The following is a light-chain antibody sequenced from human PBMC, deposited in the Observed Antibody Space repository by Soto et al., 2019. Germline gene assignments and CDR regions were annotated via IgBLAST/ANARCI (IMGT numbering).Light chain of an antibody. CDR1: QSVGSY. J-gene: IGKJ5*01. CDR2: DAS. V-gene: IGKV3-11*01. Sequence: EIVLTQSPATLSLSPGERATLSCRASQSVGSYLAWYQQKHGQPPRLLIYDASNRATGIPARFSGSGSGTDFTLTISSLEPEDFAVYYCQQRSNWPPITFGQGTRLEIK. CDR3: QQRSNWPPIT.